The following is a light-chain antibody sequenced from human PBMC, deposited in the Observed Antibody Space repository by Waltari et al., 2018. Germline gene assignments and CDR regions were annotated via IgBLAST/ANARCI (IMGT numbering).Light chain of an antibody. J-gene: IGKJ4*01. V-gene: IGKV1-39*01. CDR2: AAS. CDR3: QQSYSTPRLT. CDR1: QSISSY. Sequence: DIQMTQSPSSLSASVGDRVTITCRASQSISSYLNWYQQNPGKAPKLLIYAASSLQSGVSSRYSGSGSGTDFTLTISSLQPEDFATYYCQQSYSTPRLTFGGGTKVEIK.